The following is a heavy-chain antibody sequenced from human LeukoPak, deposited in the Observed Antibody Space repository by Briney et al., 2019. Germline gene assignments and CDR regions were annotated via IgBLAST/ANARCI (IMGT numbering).Heavy chain of an antibody. CDR2: SCTDGDT. Sequence: PGGSLRLSCVLSGFTFTSAPMNWVRQAPGKGLEWVSPSCTDGDTYYADSVKGRFTISRDNSKNTVHLQMNSLRAEDTAVYYCARGATVVTPDFWGQGTLVTVSS. CDR1: GFTFTSAP. V-gene: IGHV3-23*01. D-gene: IGHD4-23*01. CDR3: ARGATVVTPDF. J-gene: IGHJ4*02.